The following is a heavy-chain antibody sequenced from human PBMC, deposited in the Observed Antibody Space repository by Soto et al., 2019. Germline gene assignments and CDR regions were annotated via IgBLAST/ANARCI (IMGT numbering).Heavy chain of an antibody. Sequence: QVQLVQSGAEVKKPGSSVKVSCKASGGTFSSYAISWVRQAPGQGLEWMGGIIPIFGRANYAQKFQGRVTITADESTSTAYMELSSLRSEDTAVYYCAREDCSGGSCYSSYYGMDVWGQGTTVTVSS. CDR1: GGTFSSYA. J-gene: IGHJ6*02. CDR2: IIPIFGRA. CDR3: AREDCSGGSCYSSYYGMDV. D-gene: IGHD2-15*01. V-gene: IGHV1-69*01.